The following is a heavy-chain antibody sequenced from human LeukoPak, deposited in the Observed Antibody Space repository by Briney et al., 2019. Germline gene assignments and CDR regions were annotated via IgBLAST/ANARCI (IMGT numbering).Heavy chain of an antibody. V-gene: IGHV4-34*01. D-gene: IGHD3-16*01. CDR1: GGSFSSYY. CDR2: INQSGST. CDR3: ARGRLLGSPWFFDY. Sequence: PSETLSLTCAVYGGSFSSYYWSWIRQPPGKGLEWIAEINQSGSTNYNPSLKSRVTISVDTSKNQFSLKLSSVTAADTGVYYCARGRLLGSPWFFDYWGQGTLVTVSS. J-gene: IGHJ4*02.